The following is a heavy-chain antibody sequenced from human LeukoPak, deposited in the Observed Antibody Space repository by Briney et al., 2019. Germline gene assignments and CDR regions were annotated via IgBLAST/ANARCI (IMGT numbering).Heavy chain of an antibody. CDR2: ISWNSGSI. Sequence: PGRSLRLSCAASGFTFDDYAMHWVRQAPGKGQEWVSGISWNSGSIGYADSVKGRFTISRDNAKNSLYLQMNSLRAEDTAVYYCAREGGTAIVTIDYWGQGTLVTVSS. V-gene: IGHV3-9*01. J-gene: IGHJ4*02. D-gene: IGHD5-18*01. CDR3: AREGGTAIVTIDY. CDR1: GFTFDDYA.